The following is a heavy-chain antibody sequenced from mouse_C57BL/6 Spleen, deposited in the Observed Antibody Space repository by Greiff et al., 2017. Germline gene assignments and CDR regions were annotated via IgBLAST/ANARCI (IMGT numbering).Heavy chain of an antibody. Sequence: QVQLQQPGTELVKPGASVKLSCKASGYTFTSYWMHWVKQRPGQGLEWIGNINPSNGGTNYNEKFKSKATLTVDKSSSPAYMQLSSLTSEDSAVYYCARGNYDYEAWFAYWGQGTLVSVSA. D-gene: IGHD2-4*01. CDR2: INPSNGGT. V-gene: IGHV1-53*01. J-gene: IGHJ3*01. CDR1: GYTFTSYW. CDR3: ARGNYDYEAWFAY.